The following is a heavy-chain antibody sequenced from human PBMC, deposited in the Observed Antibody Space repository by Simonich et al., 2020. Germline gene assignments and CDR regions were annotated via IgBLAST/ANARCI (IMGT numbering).Heavy chain of an antibody. J-gene: IGHJ4*02. D-gene: IGHD2-21*02. V-gene: IGHV3-30*07. CDR3: ARDGERYCGGDCYSYFDY. Sequence: QVQLVESGGGVVQPGRSLRLSCAASGFTFSSYAMHWVRQGPGKGLEWVAVISYDGNNKYYADSVKGRFTISRDNSKNTLYLQMNSLRAEDTAVYYCARDGERYCGGDCYSYFDYWGQGTLVTVSS. CDR2: ISYDGNNK. CDR1: GFTFSSYA.